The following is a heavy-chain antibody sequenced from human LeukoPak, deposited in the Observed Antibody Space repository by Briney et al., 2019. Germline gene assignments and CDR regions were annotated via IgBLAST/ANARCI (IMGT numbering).Heavy chain of an antibody. CDR2: IYTSGST. D-gene: IGHD3-22*01. Sequence: SENLSLTCTVSGGSISSGSYYWGWIRQPAGKGLEWIGRIYTSGSTNYNPSLKSRVTISVDTSKNQFSLKLSSVTAADTAVYYCARVGVNYYYDSSGYYLADDAFDILGQGTMVTVSS. CDR1: GGSISSGSYY. J-gene: IGHJ3*02. V-gene: IGHV4-61*02. CDR3: ARVGVNYYYDSSGYYLADDAFDI.